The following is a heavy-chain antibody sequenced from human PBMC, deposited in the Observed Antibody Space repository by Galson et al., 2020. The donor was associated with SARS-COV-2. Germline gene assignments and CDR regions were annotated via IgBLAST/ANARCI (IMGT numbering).Heavy chain of an antibody. CDR2: ISSNGGTS. V-gene: IGHV3-64D*06. CDR1: GFIFSDYA. CDR3: LSYSSTRQNH. J-gene: IGHJ5*02. Sequence: GSLRLSCSASGFIFSDYAMHWVRQAPGKGLEYVSAISSNGGTSFYADSVNGRFTMSRDNSRSMFYLQMTALRPEDTAFYYCLSYSSTRQNHWGQGTLVTVSS. D-gene: IGHD2-2*01.